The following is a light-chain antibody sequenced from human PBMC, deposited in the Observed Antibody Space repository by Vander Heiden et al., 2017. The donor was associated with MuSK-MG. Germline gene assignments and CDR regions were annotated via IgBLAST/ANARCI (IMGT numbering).Light chain of an antibody. Sequence: QSALTQPASVSRSPGHSITISCTGTSSDVGSYNLVSWYQQHPGKAPKLMIYEGSKRPSGVSNRFSGSKSGNTASLTISGLQAEDEADYYCCSYAGSSTLVVFGGGTKLTVL. CDR2: EGS. V-gene: IGLV2-23*01. J-gene: IGLJ2*01. CDR1: SSDVGSYNL. CDR3: CSYAGSSTLVV.